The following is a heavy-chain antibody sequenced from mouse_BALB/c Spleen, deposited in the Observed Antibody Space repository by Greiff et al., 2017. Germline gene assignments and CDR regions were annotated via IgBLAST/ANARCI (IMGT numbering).Heavy chain of an antibody. J-gene: IGHJ2*01. CDR1: GFAFSSYD. CDR2: ISSGGGST. D-gene: IGHD2-10*02. Sequence: EVKLVESGGGLVKPGGSLKLSCAASGFAFSSYDMSWVRQTPEKRLEWVAYISSGGGSTYYPDTVKGRFTISRDNAKNTLYLQMSSLKSEDTAMYYCARHKYGNFDYWGQGTTLTVSS. CDR3: ARHKYGNFDY. V-gene: IGHV5-12-1*01.